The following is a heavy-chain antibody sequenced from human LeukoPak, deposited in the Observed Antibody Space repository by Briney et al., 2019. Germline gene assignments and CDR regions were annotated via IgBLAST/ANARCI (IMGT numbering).Heavy chain of an antibody. CDR3: AREGIAAAAGDWFNP. D-gene: IGHD6-13*01. V-gene: IGHV3-7*01. CDR2: IKQDGSEK. CDR1: GFTFSSYW. J-gene: IGHJ5*02. Sequence: GGSLRLSCAASGFTFSSYWMSWVRQAPGKGLEWVANIKQDGSEKYYVDSVKGRFTISRDNAKNSLYLQMNSLRAEDTAVYYCAREGIAAAAGDWFNPWGQGTLVTVSS.